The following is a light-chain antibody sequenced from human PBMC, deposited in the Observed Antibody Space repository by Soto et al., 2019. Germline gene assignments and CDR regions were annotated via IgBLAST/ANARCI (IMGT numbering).Light chain of an antibody. Sequence: QSVLTQPPSASGSPGQSVAISCTGTSSDVGGYDYVSWYQQHPGKAPKLIIYEVTRRPSGVPDRFSASKSGNTASLTVSGLQAEDEADYYCSSYAGSNTVVFGGGTK. CDR3: SSYAGSNTVV. CDR2: EVT. CDR1: SSDVGGYDY. V-gene: IGLV2-8*01. J-gene: IGLJ3*02.